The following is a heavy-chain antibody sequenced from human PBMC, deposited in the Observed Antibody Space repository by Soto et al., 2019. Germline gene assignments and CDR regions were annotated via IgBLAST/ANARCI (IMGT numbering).Heavy chain of an antibody. CDR1: VFPFSEYT. D-gene: IGHD2-15*01. J-gene: IGHJ6*04. V-gene: IGHV3-23*01. CDR3: ASDVGHSRYYFYYTMDV. Sequence: GGPLRLSSRASVFPFSEYTMSWFRPDTGKGLEWVSAINIGGDTTYCADSVNGRFSVSRDNYKNTLYLQMNSLRGECTAVYYWASDVGHSRYYFYYTMDVGGRGTSAT. CDR2: INIGGDTT.